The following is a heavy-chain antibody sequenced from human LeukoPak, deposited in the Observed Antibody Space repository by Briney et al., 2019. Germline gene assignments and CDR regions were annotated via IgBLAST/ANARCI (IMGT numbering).Heavy chain of an antibody. CDR2: IYYSGST. J-gene: IGHJ4*02. CDR3: AREGVGAYFDY. CDR1: GGSISSSNHY. D-gene: IGHD3-16*01. Sequence: SETLSLTCTVSGGSISSSNHYWGWIRQPPGKGLEWIGTIYYSGSTYYNPSLKSRVTISVDTSKNQFSLRLSSVTAADTAVYYCAREGVGAYFDYWGQGILVTVSS. V-gene: IGHV4-39*07.